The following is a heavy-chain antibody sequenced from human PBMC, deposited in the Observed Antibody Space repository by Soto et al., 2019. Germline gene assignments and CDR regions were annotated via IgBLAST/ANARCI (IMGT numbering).Heavy chain of an antibody. Sequence: SQTLSLTCVISGDSVSSNSAAWNWIRQSPSRGLEWLGRTYYRSKWYNDYAVSVKSRITINPDTSKNQFSLQLNSVTPEDTVVYYCAGSGYYYVSDAFDIWGQGTMVTVSS. CDR2: TYYRSKWYN. V-gene: IGHV6-1*01. D-gene: IGHD3-22*01. J-gene: IGHJ3*02. CDR3: AGSGYYYVSDAFDI. CDR1: GDSVSSNSAA.